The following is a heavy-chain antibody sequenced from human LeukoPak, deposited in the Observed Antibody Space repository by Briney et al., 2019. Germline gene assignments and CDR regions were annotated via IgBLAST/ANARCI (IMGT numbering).Heavy chain of an antibody. CDR1: GGSFSGYY. CDR2: INHSGST. J-gene: IGHJ6*03. Sequence: SETLSLTCADYGGSFSGYYWSWIRQPPGKGLEWIGEINHSGSTNYNPSLKSRVTISVDTSKNQFSLKLSSVTAADTAVYYCARNYYDSSGYYSYYYYYMDVWGKGTTVTISS. D-gene: IGHD3-22*01. CDR3: ARNYYDSSGYYSYYYYYMDV. V-gene: IGHV4-34*01.